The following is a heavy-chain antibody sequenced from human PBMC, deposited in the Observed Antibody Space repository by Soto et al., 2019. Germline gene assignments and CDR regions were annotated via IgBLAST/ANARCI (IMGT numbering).Heavy chain of an antibody. CDR3: ARLPGAGRPPYGMDV. J-gene: IGHJ6*02. V-gene: IGHV4-59*02. CDR1: GCSVNSYY. D-gene: IGHD6-6*01. Sequence: QVQLQESGPGLVKPSETLSLTCTVSGCSVNSYYWTWIRQPPGRGLEWIGYIHYAGSSSYYIPSLKSRVTMSVDTSTNQFSLTLTSVTAADTAVYYCARLPGAGRPPYGMDVWGQGTTVTVSS. CDR2: IHYAGSSS.